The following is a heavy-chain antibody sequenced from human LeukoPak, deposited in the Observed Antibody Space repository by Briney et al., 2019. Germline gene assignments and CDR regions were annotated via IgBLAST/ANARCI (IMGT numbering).Heavy chain of an antibody. CDR3: ARVGAYYYDSSGYYLDY. V-gene: IGHV4-59*11. D-gene: IGHD3-22*01. CDR1: GSSISSHY. J-gene: IGHJ4*02. Sequence: SETLSLTCTVSGSSISSHYWSWIRQPPGKGLEWIGYIYYSGSTNYNPSLKSRVTISVDTSKNQSSLKLSSVTAADTAVYYCARVGAYYYDSSGYYLDYWGQGTLVTVSS. CDR2: IYYSGST.